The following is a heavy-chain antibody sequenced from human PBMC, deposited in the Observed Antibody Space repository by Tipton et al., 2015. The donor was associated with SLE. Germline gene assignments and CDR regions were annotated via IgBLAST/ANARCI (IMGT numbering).Heavy chain of an antibody. J-gene: IGHJ4*02. CDR3: AKDQRKYSSSWEVDY. CDR1: GFTFSSYA. CDR2: IYSGGSST. V-gene: IGHV3-23*03. D-gene: IGHD6-6*01. Sequence: SLRLSCAASGFTFSSYAMSWVRQAPGKGLEWVSVIYSGGSSTYYADSVKGRFTISRDNSKNTLYLQMNSLRAEDTAVYYCAKDQRKYSSSWEVDYWGQGTLVTVSS.